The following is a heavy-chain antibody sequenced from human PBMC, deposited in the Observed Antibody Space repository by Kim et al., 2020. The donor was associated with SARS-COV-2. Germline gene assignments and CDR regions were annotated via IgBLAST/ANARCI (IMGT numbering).Heavy chain of an antibody. D-gene: IGHD5-18*01. CDR3: ARVDSYGAYWYFDL. J-gene: IGHJ2*01. Sequence: SVKVSCKASGGTFSSYAISWVRQAPGQGLEWMGGIIPIFGTANYAQKFQGRVTITADESTSTAYMELSSLRSEDTAVYYCARVDSYGAYWYFDLWGRGTLVTVSS. CDR2: IIPIFGTA. CDR1: GGTFSSYA. V-gene: IGHV1-69*13.